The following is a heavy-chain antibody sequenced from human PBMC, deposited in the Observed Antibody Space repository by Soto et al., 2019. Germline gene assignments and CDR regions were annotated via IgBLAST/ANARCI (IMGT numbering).Heavy chain of an antibody. Sequence: EVQLVESGGGLVQPGGSLRLSCAASGFIFRGYWMSWVRQAPGKGLEWVANINQDGSEKYYVDSVKGRFTISRDNAQNSLYLQVNSLRVEDTAVYYCVKHRPYDYLWGSLRPLDYWGQGTLVTVSS. CDR2: INQDGSEK. CDR3: VKHRPYDYLWGSLRPLDY. D-gene: IGHD3-16*01. CDR1: GFIFRGYW. V-gene: IGHV3-7*03. J-gene: IGHJ4*02.